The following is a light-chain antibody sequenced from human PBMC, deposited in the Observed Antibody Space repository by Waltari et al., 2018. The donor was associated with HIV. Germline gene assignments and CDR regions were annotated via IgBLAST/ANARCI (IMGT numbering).Light chain of an antibody. J-gene: IGLJ3*02. Sequence: YFLNQPPSVSVVPGQTATVACIGPNIGTQDVHWYRQRPGQAPEVVVHDEHDRPSEIPVRISGSNSGDMATLTIENVESDDEAVYSCQVWDPNDDWVFGGGTKLTVL. CDR3: QVWDPNDDWV. CDR2: DEH. CDR1: NIGTQD. V-gene: IGLV3-21*02.